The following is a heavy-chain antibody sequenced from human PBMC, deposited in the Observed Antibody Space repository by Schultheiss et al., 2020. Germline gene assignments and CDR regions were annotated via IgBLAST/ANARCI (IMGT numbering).Heavy chain of an antibody. D-gene: IGHD4-17*01. V-gene: IGHV4-34*01. CDR2: INHSGST. J-gene: IGHJ6*02. CDR1: GGSFSGYY. CDR3: ARDLAAYGPYGMDV. Sequence: SETLSLTCAVYGGSFSGYYWSWIRQPPGKGLEWIGEINHSGSTNYNPSLKSRVTISVDTSKNQFSLKLSSVTAADTAVYYCARDLAAYGPYGMDVWGQGTTVTGYS.